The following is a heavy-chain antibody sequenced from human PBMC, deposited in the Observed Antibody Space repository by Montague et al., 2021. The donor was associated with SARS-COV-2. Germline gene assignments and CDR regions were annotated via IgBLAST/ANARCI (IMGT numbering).Heavy chain of an antibody. V-gene: IGHV4-61*01. Sequence: SETLSLTCTVSGGSVNSGSYHWNWIRQPPGKGLEWIGYIYYSGSTSYNPSLKSRVTISLDTSKNQFSLKLSSVTAADTAVYYCATCGSGTKDDAFDIWGQGTMVTVSS. CDR3: ATCGSGTKDDAFDI. CDR2: IYYSGST. D-gene: IGHD3-10*01. J-gene: IGHJ3*02. CDR1: GGSVNSGSYH.